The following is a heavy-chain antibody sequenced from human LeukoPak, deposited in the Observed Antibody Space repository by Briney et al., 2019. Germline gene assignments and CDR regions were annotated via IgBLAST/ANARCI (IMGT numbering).Heavy chain of an antibody. CDR3: ARGRIVGATGGDY. J-gene: IGHJ4*02. CDR2: IIPIFGTA. D-gene: IGHD1-26*01. V-gene: IGHV1-69*05. Sequence: GASVKVSCKASGGTSSSYAISWVRQAPGQGLEWMGGIIPIFGTANYAQKFQGRVTMTRDMSTSTVYMELSSLRSEDTAVYYCARGRIVGATGGDYWGQGTLVTVSS. CDR1: GGTSSSYA.